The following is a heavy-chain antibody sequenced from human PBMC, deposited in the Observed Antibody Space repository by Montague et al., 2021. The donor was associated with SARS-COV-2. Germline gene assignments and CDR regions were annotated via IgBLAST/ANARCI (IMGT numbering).Heavy chain of an antibody. CDR1: GFTFSDYY. Sequence: SLRLSCAASGFTFSDYYMSWIRQAPGKGLEWVSYISSSGSTIYYADSVKGRFTISRDNAKNSLYLQMNSLRAEDTAVYYCARVTQTYCDFWCGYYPSYWGQGTLVTVSS. J-gene: IGHJ4*02. V-gene: IGHV3-11*01. CDR3: ARVTQTYCDFWCGYYPSY. D-gene: IGHD3-3*01. CDR2: ISSSGSTI.